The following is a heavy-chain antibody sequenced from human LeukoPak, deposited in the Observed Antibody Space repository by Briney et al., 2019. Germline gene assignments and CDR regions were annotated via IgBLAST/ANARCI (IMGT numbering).Heavy chain of an antibody. CDR3: ARHGRTTVVTPGY. D-gene: IGHD4-23*01. V-gene: IGHV4-39*01. CDR1: GGSISSSSYY. Sequence: PSETLSLTCTVYGGSISSSSYYWGWIRQPPGKGLEWIGRIYYSGSTYYNPSLKSRVTISVDTSKHQFSLKLSSVTAADTAVYYCARHGRTTVVTPGYWGQGTLVTVSS. J-gene: IGHJ4*02. CDR2: IYYSGST.